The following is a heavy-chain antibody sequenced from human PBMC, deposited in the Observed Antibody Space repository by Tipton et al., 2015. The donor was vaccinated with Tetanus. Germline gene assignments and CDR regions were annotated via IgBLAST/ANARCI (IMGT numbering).Heavy chain of an antibody. CDR2: LTYSGGT. CDR1: GGSMSTGGHY. D-gene: IGHD3-10*01. J-gene: IGHJ4*02. V-gene: IGHV4-39*01. Sequence: TLSLTCIVSGGSMSTGGHYGAWVRQSPGQGLEWIGSLTYSGGTYYTPSLKSRVSMAVDTSRKDFSVRLRIVTAADTAVYFCARLREVVSRSGWACDYWGQGILVTVSS. CDR3: ARLREVVSRSGWACDY.